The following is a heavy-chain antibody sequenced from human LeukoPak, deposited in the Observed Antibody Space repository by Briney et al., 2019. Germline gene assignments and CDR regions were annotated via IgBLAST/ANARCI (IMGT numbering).Heavy chain of an antibody. CDR3: AKARYSSQYYYGMDV. Sequence: GGSLRLSCAASGFTFSSYAMSWVRQAPGKGLEWVSAISGSGGSTYYADSVKGRFTISRDNSKNTLYLQMNSLRGEDTAVYYCAKARYSSQYYYGMDVWGQGTTVTVSS. V-gene: IGHV3-23*01. D-gene: IGHD6-19*01. CDR1: GFTFSSYA. CDR2: ISGSGGST. J-gene: IGHJ6*02.